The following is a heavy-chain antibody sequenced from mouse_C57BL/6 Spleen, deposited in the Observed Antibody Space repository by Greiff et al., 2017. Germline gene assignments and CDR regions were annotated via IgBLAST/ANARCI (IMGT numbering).Heavy chain of an antibody. CDR2: IYWDDDK. J-gene: IGHJ1*03. D-gene: IGHD2-2*01. V-gene: IGHV8-12*01. Sequence: QVTLKVSGPGILQSSQTLSLTCSFSGFSLSTSGMGVSWIRQPSGKGLEWLAHIYWDDDKRYNPSLKSRLTISKDTSRNQVFLKITSVDTADTATYYCARFYYGYDDWYFDVWGTGTTVTVSS. CDR1: GFSLSTSGMG. CDR3: ARFYYGYDDWYFDV.